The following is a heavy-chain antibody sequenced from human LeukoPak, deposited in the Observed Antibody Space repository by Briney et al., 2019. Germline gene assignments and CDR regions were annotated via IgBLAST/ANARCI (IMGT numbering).Heavy chain of an antibody. CDR2: ISSSSTI. CDR3: ARDKPCMAARAFDI. Sequence: GGSLRLSCAASGFTFSSYSMNWVRQAPGKGLEWVSYISSSSTIYYADSVKGRFTISRDNAKNSLYLQMNSLRDEDTAVYYCARDKPCMAARAFDIWGQGTMVTVSS. V-gene: IGHV3-48*02. J-gene: IGHJ3*02. CDR1: GFTFSSYS. D-gene: IGHD6-6*01.